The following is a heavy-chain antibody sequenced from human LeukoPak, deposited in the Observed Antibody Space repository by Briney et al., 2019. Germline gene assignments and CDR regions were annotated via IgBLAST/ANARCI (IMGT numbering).Heavy chain of an antibody. CDR3: AKPTYYDFWSGYTHFDY. CDR2: ISGSGGST. CDR1: GFTFSSFA. Sequence: HPGGSLRLSCAASGFTFSSFAMNWVRQAPGKGLEWVSAISGSGGSTYYADSVKGRFTISRDNSKNTLYLQMNSLRAEDTAVYYCAKPTYYDFWSGYTHFDYWGQGTLVTVSS. J-gene: IGHJ4*02. V-gene: IGHV3-23*01. D-gene: IGHD3-3*01.